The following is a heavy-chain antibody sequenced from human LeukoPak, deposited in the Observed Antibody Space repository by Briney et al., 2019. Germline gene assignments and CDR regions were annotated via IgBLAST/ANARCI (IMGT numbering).Heavy chain of an antibody. J-gene: IGHJ5*01. CDR2: INPDSGDT. Sequence: ASVKVSCKASGYTFTSYGISWVRQAPGQGLEWMGRINPDSGDTNNAQKFQGRVTMTRDTSISTAYMEMSRLRSDDTAVYYCARDPYSSGWYDFWGQGTLVTVSS. D-gene: IGHD3-22*01. CDR1: GYTFTSYG. V-gene: IGHV1-2*06. CDR3: ARDPYSSGWYDF.